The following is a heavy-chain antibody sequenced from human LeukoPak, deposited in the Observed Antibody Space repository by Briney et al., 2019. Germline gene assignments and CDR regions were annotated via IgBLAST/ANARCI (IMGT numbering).Heavy chain of an antibody. J-gene: IGHJ4*02. CDR1: GFTFFNYW. V-gene: IGHV3-7*01. D-gene: IGHD4/OR15-4a*01. CDR2: INLEGSQK. CDR3: ARDVDYANPRHDY. Sequence: GGSLRLSCAASGFTFFNYWMSWVRQAPGKGLEWVANINLEGSQKYYVDSLKGRFTISRDNTKNLLYLEMNSLRVEDTAFYHCARDVDYANPRHDYWGQGTLVTVSS.